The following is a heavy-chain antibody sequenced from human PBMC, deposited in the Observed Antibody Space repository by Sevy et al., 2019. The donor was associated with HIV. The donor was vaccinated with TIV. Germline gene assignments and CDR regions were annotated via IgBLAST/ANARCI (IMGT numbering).Heavy chain of an antibody. CDR2: IYYSGST. J-gene: IGHJ3*01. CDR1: GGSISSYY. D-gene: IGHD5-12*01. V-gene: IGHV4-59*13. CDR3: AREPGDGYDWDAFDV. Sequence: SETLSLTCAVSGGSISSYYWSWIRQPPGKGLEWIGFIYYSGSTSYNSSLKSRVTISLDSSKNQISLRLSSVTAADTAMYYCAREPGDGYDWDAFDVWGQWTMVTVSS.